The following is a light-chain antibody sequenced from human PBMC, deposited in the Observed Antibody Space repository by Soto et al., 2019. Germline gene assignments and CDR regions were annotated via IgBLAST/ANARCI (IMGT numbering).Light chain of an antibody. J-gene: IGKJ1*01. CDR2: GAS. CDR3: QQYNNWPPPT. Sequence: EIVMTQSPATLSVSPGERATLSCRASQSVSSNFAWYQQKHGQAPRLLIYGASTRATGIPARFSGSGSGTEFTLTISSLQSEDFAVYYCQQYNNWPPPTFGQGTKVEIK. CDR1: QSVSSN. V-gene: IGKV3-15*01.